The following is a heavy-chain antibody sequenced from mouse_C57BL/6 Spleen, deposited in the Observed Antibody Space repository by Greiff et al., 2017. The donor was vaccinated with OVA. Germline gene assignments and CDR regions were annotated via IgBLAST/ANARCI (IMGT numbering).Heavy chain of an antibody. CDR3: VRQSSGYNYFDY. J-gene: IGHJ2*01. V-gene: IGHV10-1*01. CDR1: GFSFNTYA. Sequence: EVQLVESGGGLVQPKGSLKLSCAASGFSFNTYAMNWVRQAPGKGLEWVARIRSKSNNYATYYADSVKDRFTISRDDSESMLYLQMNNLKTEDTAMYYCVRQSSGYNYFDYWGQGTTLTVSS. CDR2: IRSKSNNYAT. D-gene: IGHD3-2*02.